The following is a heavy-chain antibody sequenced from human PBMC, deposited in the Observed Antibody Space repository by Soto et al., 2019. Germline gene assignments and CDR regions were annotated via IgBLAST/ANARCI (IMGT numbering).Heavy chain of an antibody. CDR2: ISSSSTTI. V-gene: IGHV3-48*01. D-gene: IGHD1-26*01. CDR3: ARGLQHVGATTLGVDWFDP. Sequence: GGSLRLSCAASGFTFSSYSMNWVRQAPGKGLEWVSYISSSSTTIYYADSVKGRFTISRDNAKNSLYLQMNSLRAEDTAVYYCARGLQHVGATTLGVDWFDPWGQGTLVTVSS. J-gene: IGHJ5*02. CDR1: GFTFSSYS.